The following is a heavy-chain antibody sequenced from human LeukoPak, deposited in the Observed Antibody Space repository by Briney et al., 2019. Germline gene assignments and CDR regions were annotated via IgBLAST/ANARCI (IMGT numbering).Heavy chain of an antibody. D-gene: IGHD3-10*01. CDR2: IGTVGDT. Sequence: HTGGSLRLSCAASGFTFSGYDFHWVRHATGRGLEWVSAIGTVGDTHYLDSVKGRFTISRENAKNSLYLQMNILRAGDTAVYYCARETGDVLLGAFDIWGQGTMVTVSS. J-gene: IGHJ3*02. CDR1: GFTFSGYD. V-gene: IGHV3-13*04. CDR3: ARETGDVLLGAFDI.